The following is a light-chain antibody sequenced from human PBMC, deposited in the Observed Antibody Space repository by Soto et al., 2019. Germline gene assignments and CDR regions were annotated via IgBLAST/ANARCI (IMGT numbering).Light chain of an antibody. V-gene: IGLV1-47*02. J-gene: IGLJ2*01. Sequence: QSVLTQPPSASGTPGQRVTISCFGSSSNIRNNYVYWYQHLPGTAPKLIIYGNNMRPSGVPDRLSGSKSGTSASLAISGLRSEDEADYYCATWDDSLSGVVFGGGTKLTVL. CDR1: SSNIRNNY. CDR3: ATWDDSLSGVV. CDR2: GNN.